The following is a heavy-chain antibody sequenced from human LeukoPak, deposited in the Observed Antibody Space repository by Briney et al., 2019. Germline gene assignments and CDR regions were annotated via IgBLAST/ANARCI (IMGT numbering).Heavy chain of an antibody. V-gene: IGHV4-30-4*01. Sequence: SQTLSLTCTVSGGSISSDDYYWRWIRQPPGKGLEWIGYIYHSGSTYYNPSLKSRVTMSVDTSKNQFSLKLSSVTAADTAVYFCARRATSAWILRYWGQGTLVTVSS. CDR1: GGSISSDDYY. CDR3: ARRATSAWILRY. J-gene: IGHJ4*02. CDR2: IYHSGST. D-gene: IGHD5-12*01.